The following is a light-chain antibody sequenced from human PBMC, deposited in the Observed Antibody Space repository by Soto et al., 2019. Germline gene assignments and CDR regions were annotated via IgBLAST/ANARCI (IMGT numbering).Light chain of an antibody. CDR3: SSYTSISSWV. Sequence: QSALTQPASVSGSPGQSITISCTGSSSDVGGYDYVSWYQQHPGKAPKLMIYEVNNRPSGVSNRFSGSKSGNTASLTISGLQAEDDADYYCSSYTSISSWVFGGGIKLTVL. J-gene: IGLJ3*02. V-gene: IGLV2-14*01. CDR1: SSDVGGYDY. CDR2: EVN.